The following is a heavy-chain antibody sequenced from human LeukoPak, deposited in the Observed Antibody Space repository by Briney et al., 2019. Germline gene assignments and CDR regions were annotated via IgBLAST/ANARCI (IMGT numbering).Heavy chain of an antibody. J-gene: IGHJ4*02. CDR1: GFTFSDYY. Sequence: GGSLRLSCAASGFTFSDYYMSWVRQAPGKGLEWVSYISHSGSTIYYADSVKGRFTISRDNAKNTLYLQMNSLRAEDTAVYYCATLDGYNGYFDYWGQGTLVTVSS. D-gene: IGHD5-24*01. CDR2: ISHSGSTI. CDR3: ATLDGYNGYFDY. V-gene: IGHV3-11*04.